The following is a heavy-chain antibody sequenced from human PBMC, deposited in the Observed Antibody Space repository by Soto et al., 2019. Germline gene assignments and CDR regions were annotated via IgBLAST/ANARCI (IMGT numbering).Heavy chain of an antibody. Sequence: QVTLKESGPVLVKPTETLTLTCTVSGFSLSNARMGVSWIRQPPGKALEWLAHIFSNDEKSYSTSLKSRLTIXTDTSXXQVVLTMTNMDPVDTATYYCARTLSSSWLRGAFDIWGQGTMVTVSS. J-gene: IGHJ3*02. D-gene: IGHD6-13*01. V-gene: IGHV2-26*01. CDR1: GFSLSNARMG. CDR2: IFSNDEK. CDR3: ARTLSSSWLRGAFDI.